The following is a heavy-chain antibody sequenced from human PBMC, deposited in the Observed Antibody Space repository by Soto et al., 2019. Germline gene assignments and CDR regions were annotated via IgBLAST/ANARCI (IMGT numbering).Heavy chain of an antibody. V-gene: IGHV4-39*07. J-gene: IGHJ4*02. CDR2: IYYSGST. CDR3: VRLNGRNVVAN. CDR1: GVSISSSSYY. Sequence: QLRLQESGPGLVKPSETLSLTCAVSGVSISSSSYYWGWIRQPPGKGLEWIGNIYYSGSTYYNPSLKSRVTIPVDTSKNQFSLKLSSVTAADTALYYCVRLNGRNVVANWGQGTLVTVSS. D-gene: IGHD5-12*01.